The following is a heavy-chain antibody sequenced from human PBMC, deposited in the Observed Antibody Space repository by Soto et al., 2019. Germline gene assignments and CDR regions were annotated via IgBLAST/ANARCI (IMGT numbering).Heavy chain of an antibody. J-gene: IGHJ4*02. CDR3: AKGQAYSSSWYGAY. V-gene: IGHV3-23*01. Sequence: GSLSLSCAASGFTFSSYAMSWVRQAPGKGLEWVSAISGSGGSTYYADSVKGRFTISRDNSKNTLYLQMNSLRAEDTAVYYCAKGQAYSSSWYGAYWGQGTLVTVSS. CDR1: GFTFSSYA. CDR2: ISGSGGST. D-gene: IGHD6-13*01.